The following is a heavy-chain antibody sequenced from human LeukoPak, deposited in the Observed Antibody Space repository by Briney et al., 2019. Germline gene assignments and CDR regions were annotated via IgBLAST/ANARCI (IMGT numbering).Heavy chain of an antibody. CDR3: AKDLSAGVWFGELDYSDY. V-gene: IGHV3-7*01. CDR2: IKEDGREK. D-gene: IGHD3-10*01. CDR1: GFTFRSYW. Sequence: GGSLRLSCAASGFTFRSYWMSWVRQAPGKGLEWVGKIKEDGREKYYVDSVKGRFTISRDNAKNSLYLQMNSLRAEDTAVYYCAKDLSAGVWFGELDYSDYWGQGTLVTVSS. J-gene: IGHJ4*02.